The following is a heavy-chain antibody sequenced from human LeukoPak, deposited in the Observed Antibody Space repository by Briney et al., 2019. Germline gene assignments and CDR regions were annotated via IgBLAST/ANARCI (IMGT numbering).Heavy chain of an antibody. V-gene: IGHV3-33*01. D-gene: IGHD4-17*01. CDR3: ARDTHYGDSYTGAFDI. CDR1: GSIFSSYG. CDR2: IWYDGSNK. Sequence: PGRSLRLSCAASGSIFSSYGMHWVRQAPGKGLEWVAVIWYDGSNKYYADSVKGRFTTSRDNSKNTLYLQMNSLRAEDTAVYYCARDTHYGDSYTGAFDIWGQGTMVTVS. J-gene: IGHJ3*02.